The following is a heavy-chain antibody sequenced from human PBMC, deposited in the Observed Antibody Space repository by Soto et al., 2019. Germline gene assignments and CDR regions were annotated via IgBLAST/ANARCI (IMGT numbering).Heavy chain of an antibody. CDR1: GGSISSSSYY. CDR2: IYYSGST. J-gene: IGHJ4*02. CDR3: ARGTDYGDDDY. V-gene: IGHV4-39*01. D-gene: IGHD4-17*01. Sequence: SETLSLTCTVSGGSISSSSYYWGWIRQPPGKGLEWIGSIYYSGSTYYNPSLKSRVTISVDTSKNQFSLKLSSVTAADTAVYYCARGTDYGDDDYWGPGTLVTDSS.